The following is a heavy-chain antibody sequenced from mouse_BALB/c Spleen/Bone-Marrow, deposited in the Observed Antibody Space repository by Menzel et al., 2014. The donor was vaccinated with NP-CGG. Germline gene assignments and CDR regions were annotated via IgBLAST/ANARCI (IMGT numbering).Heavy chain of an antibody. J-gene: IGHJ2*01. V-gene: IGHV1-31*01. CDR1: GYSSTGYY. D-gene: IGHD1-1*01. Sequence: VQLKDSGPELVKPGASVKISCKASGYSSTGYYMHWVKQSHVKSLEWIGRINPYNGATSYNQNFKDKASLTVDKSSSTAYMELHSLTSEDSAVYYCARDEDYYGSTDFDYWGQGTTLTVSS. CDR3: ARDEDYYGSTDFDY. CDR2: INPYNGAT.